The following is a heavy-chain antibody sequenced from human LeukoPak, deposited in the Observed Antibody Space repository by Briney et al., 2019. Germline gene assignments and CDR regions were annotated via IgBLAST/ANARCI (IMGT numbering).Heavy chain of an antibody. CDR1: GGSISSSSYY. CDR2: IYYSGST. CDR3: XXXXXGXGGGPYYFDY. V-gene: IGHV4-39*01. Sequence: SETLSLTCTVSGGSISSSSYYWGWIRQPPGKGLEWIGSIYYSGSTYYNPSLKSRVTISVDTSKNQFSLKLSAWTAADTAVYXXXXXXXGXGGGPYYFDYWGQGTLVTVSS. D-gene: IGHD2-15*01. J-gene: IGHJ4*02.